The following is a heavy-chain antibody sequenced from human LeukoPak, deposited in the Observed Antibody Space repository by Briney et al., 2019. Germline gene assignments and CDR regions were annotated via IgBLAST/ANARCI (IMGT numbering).Heavy chain of an antibody. CDR3: ARRLWTGSKLYYYGMDV. CDR1: GFTFSSYA. J-gene: IGHJ6*02. CDR2: ISYDGSNK. D-gene: IGHD3/OR15-3a*01. Sequence: GRSLRLSCAASGFTFSSYAMHWVRQAPGKGLEWVAVISYDGSNKYYADSVKGRFTISRDNSKNTLYLQMNSLRAEDTAVHYCARRLWTGSKLYYYGMDVWGQGTTVTVSS. V-gene: IGHV3-30-3*01.